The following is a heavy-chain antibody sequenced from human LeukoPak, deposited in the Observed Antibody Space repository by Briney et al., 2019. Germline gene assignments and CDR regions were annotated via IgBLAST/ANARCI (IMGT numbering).Heavy chain of an antibody. J-gene: IGHJ4*02. V-gene: IGHV3-53*01. CDR3: AREHSGSNFDY. D-gene: IGHD1-26*01. CDR1: GFTVSSNY. CDR2: IYSGGST. Sequence: PGGSLRLSCAASGFTVSSNYMSWVRQAPGKGLEWVSVIYSGGSTYYADSVKGRFTISRDNSKNTPYLQMNSLRAEDTAVYYCAREHSGSNFDYWGQGTLVTVSS.